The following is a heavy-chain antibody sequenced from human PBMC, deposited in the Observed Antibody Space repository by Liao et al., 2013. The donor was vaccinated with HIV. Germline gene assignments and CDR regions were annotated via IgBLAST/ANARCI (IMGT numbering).Heavy chain of an antibody. J-gene: IGHJ4*02. CDR2: INHSGST. D-gene: IGHD6-19*01. CDR3: ARRYITVAGTQAFDY. V-gene: IGHV4-34*01. Sequence: QVQLQQWGAGLLKPSETLSLTCAVYGGSFSGYYWSWIRQPPGKGLEWIGEINHSGSTNYNPSLKSRVTISVDTSKNQFSLKLSSVTAADTAVYYCARRYITVAGTQAFDYWGQGTLVTVSS. CDR1: GGSFSGYY.